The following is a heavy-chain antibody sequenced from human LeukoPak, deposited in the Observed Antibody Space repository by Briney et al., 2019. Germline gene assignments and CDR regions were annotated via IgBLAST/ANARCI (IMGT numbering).Heavy chain of an antibody. V-gene: IGHV1-18*01. CDR3: ARDYDYVWGSYRSDYYYYYMDV. J-gene: IGHJ6*03. D-gene: IGHD3-16*02. Sequence: ASAKVSCKASGHTFTSYAITWVRQAPGQGLEWLGWISAYNGNTNYAQRLQGRVTMTTDTSTSTAYMELRSLRSDDTAVYYCARDYDYVWGSYRSDYYYYYMDVWGKGTTVTVSS. CDR1: GHTFTSYA. CDR2: ISAYNGNT.